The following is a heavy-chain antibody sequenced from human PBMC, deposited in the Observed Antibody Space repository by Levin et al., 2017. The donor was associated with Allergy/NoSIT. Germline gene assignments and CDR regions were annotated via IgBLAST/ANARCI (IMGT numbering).Heavy chain of an antibody. D-gene: IGHD3-3*01. CDR2: INGGATST. CDR1: GFTFVDYA. Sequence: PGGSLRLSCEPSGFTFVDYAMSWVRQAPGKGLEWVSAINGGATSTYYADSVKGRLTISRDNFKSLLFLQMNSLRADDTAVYYCVKVSGYDFWSGYPTPNNYLDVWGKGTTVTVSS. V-gene: IGHV3-23*01. J-gene: IGHJ6*03. CDR3: VKVSGYDFWSGYPTPNNYLDV.